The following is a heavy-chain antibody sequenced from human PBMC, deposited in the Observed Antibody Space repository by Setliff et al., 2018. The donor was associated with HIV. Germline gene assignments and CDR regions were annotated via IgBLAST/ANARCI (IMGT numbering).Heavy chain of an antibody. D-gene: IGHD6-13*01. CDR3: VGSTIAAAVYYYYYYMDV. J-gene: IGHJ6*03. Sequence: SETLSLTCTVSGGSISSSSYYWGWIRQPPGKGLEWIGSIYYSGSTYANPSLKSRVTISADTSKNQFSLNLSSVTAADTAVYYCVGSTIAAAVYYYYYYMDVWGKGTTVTVSS. V-gene: IGHV4-39*01. CDR2: IYYSGST. CDR1: GGSISSSSYY.